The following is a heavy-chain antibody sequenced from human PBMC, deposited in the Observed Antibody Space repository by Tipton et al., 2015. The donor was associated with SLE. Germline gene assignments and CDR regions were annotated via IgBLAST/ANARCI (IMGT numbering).Heavy chain of an antibody. CDR2: IWYDGSKK. CDR3: ARVHLNYYYHMDV. CDR1: GFTFSNYG. Sequence: QVQLVQSGGGVVQPGRSLRLSCAASGFTFSNYGMHWVRQAPGKGLEWVAVIWYDGSKKKYADSVKGRFTISRDNSKNTLYLQMNSLRAEDTAVYYCARVHLNYYYHMDVWGKGTTVTVSS. V-gene: IGHV3-33*08. J-gene: IGHJ6*03.